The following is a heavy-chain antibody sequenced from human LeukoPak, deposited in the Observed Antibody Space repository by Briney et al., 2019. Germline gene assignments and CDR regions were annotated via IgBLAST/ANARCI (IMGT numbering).Heavy chain of an antibody. CDR3: AREGSVAVAGSDAFDI. J-gene: IGHJ3*02. Sequence: SETLSLTCTVSGGSISSYYWSWTRQPPGKGLEWIGYIYYSGSTNYNPSLKSRVTISVDTSKNQFSLKLSSVTAADTAVYYCAREGSVAVAGSDAFDIWGQGTMVTVSS. D-gene: IGHD6-19*01. CDR2: IYYSGST. V-gene: IGHV4-59*01. CDR1: GGSISSYY.